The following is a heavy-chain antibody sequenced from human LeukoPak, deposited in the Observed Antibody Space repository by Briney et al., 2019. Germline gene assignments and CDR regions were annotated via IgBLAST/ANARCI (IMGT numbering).Heavy chain of an antibody. J-gene: IGHJ6*02. Sequence: GGSLRLSCAASGFTFSSYAMSWVRQAPGKGVEGVSAISGSGGSTYYADSVKGRFTISRDNSKNTLYLQTNSLRAEDTAVYYCVKGVRYCSGGSCYYYYYGMDVWGQGTTVTVSS. CDR2: ISGSGGST. CDR1: GFTFSSYA. V-gene: IGHV3-23*01. D-gene: IGHD2-15*01. CDR3: VKGVRYCSGGSCYYYYYGMDV.